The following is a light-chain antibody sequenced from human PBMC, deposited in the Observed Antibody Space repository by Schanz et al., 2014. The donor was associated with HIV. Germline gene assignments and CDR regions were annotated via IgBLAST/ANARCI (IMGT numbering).Light chain of an antibody. V-gene: IGLV2-14*01. CDR3: SSYISSTTLDV. CDR2: EVS. Sequence: QSVLTQPASVSGSPGQSITISCTGTSSDVGGYNYVSWYQQHPGKAPKLMIYEVSKRPSGVPDRFSGSKSGNTASLTISGLQAEDEADYYCSSYISSTTLDVFGTGTKLTVL. CDR1: SSDVGGYNY. J-gene: IGLJ1*01.